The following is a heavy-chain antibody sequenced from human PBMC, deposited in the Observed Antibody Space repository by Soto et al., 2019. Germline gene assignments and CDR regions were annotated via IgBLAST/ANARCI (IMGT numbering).Heavy chain of an antibody. CDR3: MLGGYNYGVYFDY. CDR1: GFTFSSYS. J-gene: IGHJ4*02. V-gene: IGHV3-21*01. Sequence: PGGSLRLSCAASGFTFSSYSMNWVRQAPGKGLEWVSSISSSSSYIYYADSVKGRFTISRDNAKNSLYLQMNSLRAEDTAVYYCMLGGYNYGVYFDYWGQGTLVTVPS. CDR2: ISSSSSYI. D-gene: IGHD5-12*01.